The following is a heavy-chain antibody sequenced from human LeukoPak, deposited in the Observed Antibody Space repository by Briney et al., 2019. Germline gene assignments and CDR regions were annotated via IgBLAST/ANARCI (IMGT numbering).Heavy chain of an antibody. D-gene: IGHD6-13*01. V-gene: IGHV4-39*07. Sequence: SQTLSLTCTVSGGSISSGDYYWSWIRQPPGKGLEWIGSIYYSGSTYYNPSLKSRVTISVDTSKNQFSLKLSSVTAADTAVYYCARSGDESSSWTYYYYGMDVWGQGTTVTVSS. J-gene: IGHJ6*02. CDR2: IYYSGST. CDR1: GGSISSGDYY. CDR3: ARSGDESSSWTYYYYGMDV.